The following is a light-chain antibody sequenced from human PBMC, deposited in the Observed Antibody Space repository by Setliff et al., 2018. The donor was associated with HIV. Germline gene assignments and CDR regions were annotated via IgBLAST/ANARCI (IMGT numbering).Light chain of an antibody. CDR1: GSAVGGYNY. Sequence: QSALTQPASVSGSPGQSITISCAGTGSAVGGYNYVSWYQQHPGKAPQLIIYDVSNRPSGVSNRFSGSKSGNTAFLTISGLQAEDEADYYCSSYTSRTPLYVFGTGTKVTV. V-gene: IGLV2-14*03. J-gene: IGLJ1*01. CDR3: SSYTSRTPLYV. CDR2: DVS.